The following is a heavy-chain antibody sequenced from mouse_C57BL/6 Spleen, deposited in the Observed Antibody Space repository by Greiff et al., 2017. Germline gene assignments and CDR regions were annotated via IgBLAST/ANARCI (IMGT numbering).Heavy chain of an antibody. J-gene: IGHJ4*01. CDR3: ARLRYYAMDY. CDR1: GYTFTDYN. Sequence: EVKLMESGPELVKPGASVKMSCKASGYTFTDYNMHWVKQSHGKSLEWIGYINPNNGGTSYNQKFKGKATLTVNKSSSTAYMELRSLTSEDSAVYYCARLRYYAMDYWGQGTSVTVSS. D-gene: IGHD2-12*01. V-gene: IGHV1-22*01. CDR2: INPNNGGT.